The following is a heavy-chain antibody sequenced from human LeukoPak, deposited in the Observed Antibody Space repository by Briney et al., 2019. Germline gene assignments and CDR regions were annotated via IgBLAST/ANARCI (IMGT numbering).Heavy chain of an antibody. CDR2: IIQDGSAQ. D-gene: IGHD2-8*01. V-gene: IGHV3-7*01. Sequence: GGSLRLSCAVSGLTFSNYWMSWVRQAPGKGLEWVANIIQDGSAQNYVDSVKGRFTISTDNAKNSLYLQMNNLRPEDTAIYYCTRGMKWGQGTLVTVSS. CDR1: GLTFSNYW. J-gene: IGHJ4*02. CDR3: TRGMK.